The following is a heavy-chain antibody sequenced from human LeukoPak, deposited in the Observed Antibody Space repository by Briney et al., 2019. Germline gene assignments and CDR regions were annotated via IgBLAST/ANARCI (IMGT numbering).Heavy chain of an antibody. CDR3: ARARGGYNYEGFDY. CDR2: ISAYNGNT. D-gene: IGHD5-24*01. Sequence: ASVKVSCKASGYTFTSYGISWVRQAPGQGLEWMGWISAYNGNTNYAQKLQGRVTMTTDTSTSTAYMELRSLRSDDTAVYYCARARGGYNYEGFDYWGQGTLVTVSS. J-gene: IGHJ4*02. CDR1: GYTFTSYG. V-gene: IGHV1-18*01.